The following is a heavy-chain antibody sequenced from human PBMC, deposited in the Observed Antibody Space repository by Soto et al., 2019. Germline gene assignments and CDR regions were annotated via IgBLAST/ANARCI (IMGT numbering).Heavy chain of an antibody. CDR3: AIDRYDYRHFVFDY. V-gene: IGHV3-23*01. Sequence: EVQLLESGGGLVQPGGSRRLSCAASGFTFTNYAMTWVGQAPGKGLEWVSISSGSGSGGSTNYADSVKGRFTISRHNSKNALYLQMSILRVEGTAVYYFAIDRYDYRHFVFDYWGQGTLVTVSP. CDR2: SSGSGSGGST. D-gene: IGHD4-4*01. J-gene: IGHJ4*02. CDR1: GFTFTNYA.